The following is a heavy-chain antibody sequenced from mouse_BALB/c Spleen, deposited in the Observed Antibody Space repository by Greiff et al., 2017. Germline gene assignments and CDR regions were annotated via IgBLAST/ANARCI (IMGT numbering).Heavy chain of an antibody. CDR1: GYAFSSYW. J-gene: IGHJ4*01. Sequence: VQLQQSGAELVRPGSSVKISCKASGYAFSSYWMNWVKQRPGQGLEWIGQIYPGDGDTNYNGKFKGKATLTADKSSSTAYMQLSSLTSEDSAVYFCARWEDYYGSSVAMDYWGQGTSVTVSS. CDR3: ARWEDYYGSSVAMDY. CDR2: IYPGDGDT. V-gene: IGHV1-80*01. D-gene: IGHD1-1*01.